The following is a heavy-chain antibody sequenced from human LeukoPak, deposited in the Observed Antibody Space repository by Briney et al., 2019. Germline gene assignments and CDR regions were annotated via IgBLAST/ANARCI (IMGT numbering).Heavy chain of an antibody. CDR3: ARGVPVAGTIGFDY. CDR2: INPNSGGT. J-gene: IGHJ4*02. D-gene: IGHD6-19*01. CDR1: GYTFTGYY. V-gene: IGHV1-2*02. Sequence: ASVKVSCKASGYTFTGYYMHWVRQAPGQGLEWMGWINPNSGGTNYAQKFQGRATMTRDTSISTAYMELSRLRSDDTAVYYCARGVPVAGTIGFDYWGQGTLVTVSS.